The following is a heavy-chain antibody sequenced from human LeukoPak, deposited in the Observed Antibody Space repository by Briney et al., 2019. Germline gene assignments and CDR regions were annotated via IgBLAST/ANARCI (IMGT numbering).Heavy chain of an antibody. D-gene: IGHD3-22*01. CDR2: ISGYNANT. CDR3: ATVILAYYYDSSGYHDAFDI. J-gene: IGHJ3*02. V-gene: IGHV1-18*01. CDR1: GYKFINYG. Sequence: ASVKVSCKASGYKFINYGISWVRQAPVQGLEWMGWISGYNANTNYAEKFQGRVTMTEDTSTDTAYMELSSLRSEDTAVYYCATVILAYYYDSSGYHDAFDIWGQGTMVTVSS.